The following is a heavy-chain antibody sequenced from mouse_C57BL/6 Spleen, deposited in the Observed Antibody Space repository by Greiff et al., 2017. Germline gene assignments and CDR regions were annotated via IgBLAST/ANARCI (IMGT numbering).Heavy chain of an antibody. J-gene: IGHJ4*01. CDR3: ARRATVVAPYYAMDY. D-gene: IGHD1-1*01. CDR1: GFTFSDYG. Sequence: EVKLMESGGGLVKPGGSLKLSCAASGFTFSDYGMHWVRQAPEKGLEWVAYISSGSSTIYYADTVKGRFTISRDNAKNTLFLQMTSLRSEDTAMYYCARRATVVAPYYAMDYWGQGTSVTVSS. V-gene: IGHV5-17*01. CDR2: ISSGSSTI.